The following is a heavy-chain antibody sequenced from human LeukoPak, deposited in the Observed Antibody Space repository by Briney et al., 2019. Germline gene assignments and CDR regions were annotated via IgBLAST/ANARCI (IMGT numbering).Heavy chain of an antibody. V-gene: IGHV1-69*04. D-gene: IGHD3-22*01. CDR3: PRNQYYYDSSGYYR. CDR2: IVPILGIA. J-gene: IGHJ5*02. CDR1: GGTFSSYA. Sequence: SVKVSCTASGGTFSSYAISWVRQAPGQGLEWMGRIVPILGIANYAQKFQGRVTITADKSTSTAYMELSSLRSEDTAVYYCPRNQYYYDSSGYYRWGQGTLVTVSS.